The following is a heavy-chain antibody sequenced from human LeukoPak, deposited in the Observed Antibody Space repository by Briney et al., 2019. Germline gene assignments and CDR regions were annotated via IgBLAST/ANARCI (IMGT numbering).Heavy chain of an antibody. D-gene: IGHD3-10*01. CDR1: GGSISSGSYY. CDR2: IYTSGTT. CDR3: ARDSVNRWFDP. V-gene: IGHV4-61*09. Sequence: SETLSLTCTVSGGSISSGSYYWSWFRQPAWKGLEWIGHIYTSGTTNYNPSLKSRVTISVDTSKNQFSLKLSSVTAADTAVYYCARDSVNRWFDPWGQGTLVTVSS. J-gene: IGHJ5*02.